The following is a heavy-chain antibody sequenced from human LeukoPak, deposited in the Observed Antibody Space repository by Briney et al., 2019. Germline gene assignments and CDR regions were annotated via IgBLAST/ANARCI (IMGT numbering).Heavy chain of an antibody. D-gene: IGHD3-16*01. J-gene: IGHJ6*03. CDR2: SSYDGSNK. CDR1: GFTFSNYG. CDR3: AKHPGDFTGIVNYYYMDV. Sequence: GGSLRLSCAASGFTFSNYGMQWVRQAPGKGLEWVAISSYDGSNKYYTDSVKGRFTISRDNTKNTLFLQMNSLRAEDTAVYYCAKHPGDFTGIVNYYYMDVWGKGTTVTVSS. V-gene: IGHV3-30*18.